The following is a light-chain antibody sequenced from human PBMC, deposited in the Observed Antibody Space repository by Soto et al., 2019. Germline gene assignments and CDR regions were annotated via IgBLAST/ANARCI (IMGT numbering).Light chain of an antibody. CDR1: SNDVGGYNY. J-gene: IGLJ1*01. V-gene: IGLV2-14*01. CDR3: SSYTTTTTSCV. CDR2: DVS. Sequence: QSALTPPASVSWSPGLSITISCTGTSNDVGGYNYVSWYQQYPGKAPTLIIYDVSNRPSGVSTRFSGSKSGNRASLTISGLQAEDEADYYCSSYTTTTTSCVFGTGTKVTVL.